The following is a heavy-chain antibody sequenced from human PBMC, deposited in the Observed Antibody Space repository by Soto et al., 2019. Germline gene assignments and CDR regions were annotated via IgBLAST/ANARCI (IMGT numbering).Heavy chain of an antibody. V-gene: IGHV3-13*01. Sequence: PGGSLRLSCAASGFTFSSYDMHWVRQATGKGLEWVSAIGTAGDTYYPGSVKGRFTISRENAKNSLYLQMNSLRAGDTAVYYCARLGAAAGTGDAFDIWGQGTMVTVSS. D-gene: IGHD6-13*01. CDR3: ARLGAAAGTGDAFDI. CDR1: GFTFSSYD. CDR2: IGTAGDT. J-gene: IGHJ3*02.